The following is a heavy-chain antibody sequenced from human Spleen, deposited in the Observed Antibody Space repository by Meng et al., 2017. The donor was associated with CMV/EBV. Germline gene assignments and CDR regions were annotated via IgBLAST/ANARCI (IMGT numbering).Heavy chain of an antibody. Sequence: FLLRQLGPEVRRLGAAVKVSVKSNDYAFTGYYMPLGRQAQGQGHECRGWIDSNSSCSNYAQKLQCRVTMTRDTSICTAYMELSRRRSEDKAVYYCASDGKRWELSVLGYWGQGTLVTVSS. V-gene: IGHV1-2*02. CDR2: IDSNSSCS. CDR1: DYAFTGYY. J-gene: IGHJ4*02. D-gene: IGHD1-26*01. CDR3: ASDGKRWELSVLGY.